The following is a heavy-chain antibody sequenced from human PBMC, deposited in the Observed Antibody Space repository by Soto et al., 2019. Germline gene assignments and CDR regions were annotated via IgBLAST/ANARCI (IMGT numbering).Heavy chain of an antibody. V-gene: IGHV4-39*07. D-gene: IGHD6-13*01. J-gene: IGHJ4*02. CDR3: ARRPIAAAAHFDY. CDR2: IYYSGST. CDR1: GGSISSSSYY. Sequence: PSETLSLTCTVSGGSISSSSYYWGWIRQHPGKGLEWIGCIYYSGSTYYNPSLKSRVTISVDTSKNQFSLKLSSVTAADTAVYYCARRPIAAAAHFDYWGQGTLVTVSS.